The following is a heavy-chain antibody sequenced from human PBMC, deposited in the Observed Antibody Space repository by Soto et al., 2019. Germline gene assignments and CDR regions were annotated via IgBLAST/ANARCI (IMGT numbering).Heavy chain of an antibody. CDR2: IYYSGST. CDR3: ARVGIYSYYYYGMDV. V-gene: IGHV4-59*01. J-gene: IGHJ6*02. D-gene: IGHD5-12*01. Sequence: PSETLSLTCTVSGGSISSYYWSWIRQPPGKGLEWIGYIYYSGSTNYNPSLKSRVTISVDTSKNQFSLKLSSVTAADTAVYYCARVGIYSYYYYGMDVWGQGTTVTAP. CDR1: GGSISSYY.